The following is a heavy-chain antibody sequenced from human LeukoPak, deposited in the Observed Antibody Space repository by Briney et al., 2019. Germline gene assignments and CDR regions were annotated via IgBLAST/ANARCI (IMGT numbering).Heavy chain of an antibody. CDR3: ARIYSSSQKSDHGPFDI. CDR1: GYTFTSYA. Sequence: GASVKVSCKASGYTFTSYAISWVRQAPGQGLEWMGGIIPIFGTANYAQKFQGRVTITADESTSTAYMELSSLRSEDTAVYYCARIYSSSQKSDHGPFDIWGQGTMVTVSS. J-gene: IGHJ3*02. CDR2: IIPIFGTA. D-gene: IGHD6-6*01. V-gene: IGHV1-69*13.